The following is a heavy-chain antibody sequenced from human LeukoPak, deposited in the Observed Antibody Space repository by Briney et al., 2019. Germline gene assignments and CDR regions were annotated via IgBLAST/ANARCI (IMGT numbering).Heavy chain of an antibody. J-gene: IGHJ5*02. D-gene: IGHD1-26*01. CDR3: ARSRAFNSGAFDP. V-gene: IGHV4-59*01. CDR1: GGSISSNL. Sequence: TSETLSLTCNVSGGSISSNLWSWIRQPPGKGLEWIGYIYYSGSTNYNPSLKSRVTISVDTSKNQFSLRLNSVTAADTAVYYCARSRAFNSGAFDPWGQGSLVTVSS. CDR2: IYYSGST.